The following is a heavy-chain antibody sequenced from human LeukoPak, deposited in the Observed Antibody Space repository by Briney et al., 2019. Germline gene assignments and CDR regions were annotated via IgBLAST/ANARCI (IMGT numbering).Heavy chain of an antibody. V-gene: IGHV3-30*02. J-gene: IGHJ4*02. CDR3: SKDGQYYDSSGYYYGLDYFDY. CDR2: IRYDGSNK. Sequence: GGSLRLSCAASGFTFSSYGMYWVRQAPGKGLEWVAFIRYDGSNKYYADSVKGRFTISRDNSKNTLYLQMNSLRPEDTAVYYCSKDGQYYDSSGYYYGLDYFDYWGQGTLVTVSS. D-gene: IGHD3-22*01. CDR1: GFTFSSYG.